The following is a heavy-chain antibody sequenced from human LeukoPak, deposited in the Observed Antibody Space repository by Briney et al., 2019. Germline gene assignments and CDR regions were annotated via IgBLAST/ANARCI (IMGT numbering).Heavy chain of an antibody. Sequence: GGSLRLSCAASGFTFSTYGMSWVRQAPGKGLEWVSAISGSGGSTYYADSVKGRFTISRDNSKNTLYLQMNSLRAEDTAVYYCARVVDHDYSDYYLDYWGQGTLVTVSS. CDR3: ARVVDHDYSDYYLDY. D-gene: IGHD4-11*01. V-gene: IGHV3-23*01. CDR2: ISGSGGST. J-gene: IGHJ4*02. CDR1: GFTFSTYG.